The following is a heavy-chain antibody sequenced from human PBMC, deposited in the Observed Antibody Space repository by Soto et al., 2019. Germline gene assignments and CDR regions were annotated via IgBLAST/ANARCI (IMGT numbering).Heavy chain of an antibody. CDR3: ERSVEALPVRGALES. D-gene: IGHD6-6*01. Sequence: SGPTLVNPTQTLTLTCTFSGFSLSTSGVGVGWIRQPPGKALEWLGFIYWDDDERYSPSLQSRLTITKDTSINRVVLTMTNMDPVDTATYYCERSVEALPVRGALESWGQGTLVTVSS. CDR1: GFSLSTSGVG. J-gene: IGHJ4*02. CDR2: IYWDDDE. V-gene: IGHV2-5*02.